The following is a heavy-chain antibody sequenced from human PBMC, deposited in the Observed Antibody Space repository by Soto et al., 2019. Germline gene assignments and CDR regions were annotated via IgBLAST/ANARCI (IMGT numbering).Heavy chain of an antibody. CDR1: GFTFSSYD. CDR3: ARGSTMVRRVIIDYFDY. J-gene: IGHJ4*02. D-gene: IGHD3-10*01. CDR2: IGTAGDT. Sequence: EVQLVESGGGLVQPGGSLRLSCAASGFTFSSYDMHWVRQATGKRLEWVSAIGTAGDTYSPGSVKGRFTISTENAKNSLYLQMNSLRAGETAVYYCARGSTMVRRVIIDYFDYWGQGTLVTVSS. V-gene: IGHV3-13*01.